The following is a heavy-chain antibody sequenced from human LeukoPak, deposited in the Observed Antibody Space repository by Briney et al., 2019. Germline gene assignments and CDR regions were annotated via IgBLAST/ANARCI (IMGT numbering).Heavy chain of an antibody. J-gene: IGHJ4*02. CDR1: GFSFSNYG. CDR3: ARSSWGSYYPLFDY. CDR2: IWYDGTNK. Sequence: PGGPLRLSCAASGFSFSNYGMHWVRQAPGKGLEWVAVIWYDGTNKYYADSVKGRFTISRDNSKNTLYLQMNSLRAEDTAVYYCARSSWGSYYPLFDYWGQGTLVTVSS. V-gene: IGHV3-33*01. D-gene: IGHD3-10*01.